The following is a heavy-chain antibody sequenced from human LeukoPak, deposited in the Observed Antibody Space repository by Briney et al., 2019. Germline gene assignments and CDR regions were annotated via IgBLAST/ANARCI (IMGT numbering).Heavy chain of an antibody. CDR3: ASDRDCSSSACFNAFDI. J-gene: IGHJ3*02. CDR2: ISSDGSSK. D-gene: IGHD2-2*01. CDR1: VFTFNTYE. Sequence: PGRSLRLSCAASVFTFNTYEMQWVRQAPGKGLEWVAVISSDGSSKYYTDSVEGRFTLSRDNSKNTLYLQVNSLRAEDTAVYYCASDRDCSSSACFNAFDIWGQGTMVTVSS. V-gene: IGHV3-30*04.